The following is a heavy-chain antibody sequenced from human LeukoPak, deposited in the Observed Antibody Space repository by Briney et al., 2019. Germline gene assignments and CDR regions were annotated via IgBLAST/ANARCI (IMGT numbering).Heavy chain of an antibody. V-gene: IGHV1-2*06. Sequence: ASVKVSCKASGYIFTARYIHWLRQASGQGLEWMGQINPNTGGANYAQNFQGRVAMMRDTSISTVYMELSSLRSDDTAVYYCARGERYGVYDYFDYWGQGALVTVSS. CDR3: ARGERYGVYDYFDY. CDR1: GYIFTARY. CDR2: INPNTGGA. J-gene: IGHJ4*02. D-gene: IGHD5/OR15-5a*01.